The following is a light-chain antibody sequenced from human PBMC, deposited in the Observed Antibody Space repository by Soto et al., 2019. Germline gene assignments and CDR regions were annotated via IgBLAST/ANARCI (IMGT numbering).Light chain of an antibody. CDR1: SSNIGSNT. CDR2: SND. J-gene: IGLJ2*01. V-gene: IGLV1-44*01. CDR3: AAWYGSLNGWV. Sequence: VVTQAPSASGTPGQRVTISCSGSSSNIGSNTVSWYQQVPGTAPKLLIYSNDQRPSGVPDRFSGSKSGTSASLAIGGLQSEDEADYYCAAWYGSLNGWVFGGGTKLTVL.